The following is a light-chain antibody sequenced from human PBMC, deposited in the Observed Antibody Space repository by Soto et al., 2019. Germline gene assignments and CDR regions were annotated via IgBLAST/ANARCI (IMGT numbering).Light chain of an antibody. Sequence: QSALTQPPSVSGSPGQSVTISCTGTSSDVGRYNLVSWYQQPPGTAPKLMIYEVSNRPSGVPCRFSGSKSGNTASLTISGLQAEDEADYYCTSYSSSITYVFGTGTKVTVL. CDR2: EVS. CDR1: SSDVGRYNL. V-gene: IGLV2-18*02. CDR3: TSYSSSITYV. J-gene: IGLJ1*01.